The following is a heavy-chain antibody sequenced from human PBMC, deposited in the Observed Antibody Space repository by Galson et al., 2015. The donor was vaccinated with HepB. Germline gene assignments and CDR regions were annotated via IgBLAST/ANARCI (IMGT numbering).Heavy chain of an antibody. CDR2: IIPILGIA. J-gene: IGHJ6*02. CDR1: GGTFSSYA. V-gene: IGHV1-69*04. Sequence: SVKVSCKASGGTFSSYAISWVRQAPGQGLEWMGRIIPILGIANYAQKFQGRVTITADKSTSTAYMELSSLRSEDTAVYYCAREDFAVDYYYGMDVWGQGTTVTVSS. CDR3: AREDFAVDYYYGMDV. D-gene: IGHD4-23*01.